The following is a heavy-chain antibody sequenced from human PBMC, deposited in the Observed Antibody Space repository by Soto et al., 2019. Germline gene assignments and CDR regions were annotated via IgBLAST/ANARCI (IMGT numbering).Heavy chain of an antibody. V-gene: IGHV5-51*01. CDR3: ARHMFRGYYYGMDV. CDR1: GYNFNTYW. CDR2: IYPVDSDT. J-gene: IGHJ6*02. Sequence: PGESLKISCKAFGYNFNTYWIGWVRQMPGKGLEWMGIIYPVDSDTRYSPSFQGQVTISADKSISTAYLQWNSLKASDTAMYYCARHMFRGYYYGMDVWGQGTTVTVSS. D-gene: IGHD3-10*01.